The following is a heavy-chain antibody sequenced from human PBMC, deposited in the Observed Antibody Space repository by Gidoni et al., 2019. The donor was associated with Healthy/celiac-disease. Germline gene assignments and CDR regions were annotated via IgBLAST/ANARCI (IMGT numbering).Heavy chain of an antibody. V-gene: IGHV1-69*01. CDR1: GGTFSSYA. CDR2: IIPIFGTA. Sequence: QVQLVQSGAEVKKPGSSVKVSCKASGGTFSSYATSWVRQAPGQGLEWMGGIIPIFGTANYAQKFQGRVTITADESTSTAYMELSSLRSEDTAVYYCARTHKNCSGGSCYSYYYYGMDVWGQGTTVTVSS. J-gene: IGHJ6*02. CDR3: ARTHKNCSGGSCYSYYYYGMDV. D-gene: IGHD2-15*01.